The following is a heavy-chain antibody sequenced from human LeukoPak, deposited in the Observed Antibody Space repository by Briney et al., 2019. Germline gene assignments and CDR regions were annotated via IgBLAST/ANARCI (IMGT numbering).Heavy chain of an antibody. J-gene: IGHJ4*02. D-gene: IGHD2-21*02. CDR2: IKQDRSEK. V-gene: IGHV3-7*01. CDR3: ARERPRGDGPNYFDY. Sequence: GGSLRLSCAASGFTFNNAWMNWVRQAPGKGVDLVANIKQDRSEKYYVDSVKGRFTISRDNAKNSLYLQMNSLRAEDTAVYYCARERPRGDGPNYFDYWGQGTLVTVSS. CDR1: GFTFNNAW.